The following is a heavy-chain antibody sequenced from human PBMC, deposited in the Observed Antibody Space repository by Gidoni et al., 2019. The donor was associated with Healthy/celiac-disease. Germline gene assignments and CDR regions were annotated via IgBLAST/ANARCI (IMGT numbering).Heavy chain of an antibody. D-gene: IGHD3-3*01. V-gene: IGHV4-34*01. Sequence: QVQPQQWGAGLLKPSETLPLTCGAYGGSFSGYYWSWIRQTPGKGLDWLGEINHSGSTNYNPSLKSRVTISVDTSKNQFSLKLSSVTAADTAVYYCARGPHYDFWSGPYYYYMDVWGKGTTVTVSS. CDR1: GGSFSGYY. J-gene: IGHJ6*03. CDR3: ARGPHYDFWSGPYYYYMDV. CDR2: INHSGST.